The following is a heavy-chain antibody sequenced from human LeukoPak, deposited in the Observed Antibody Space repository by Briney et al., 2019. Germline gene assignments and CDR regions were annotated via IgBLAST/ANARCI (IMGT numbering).Heavy chain of an antibody. CDR1: GGSFSGYY. J-gene: IGHJ3*02. D-gene: IGHD3-22*01. CDR2: INHSGST. Sequence: SETLSLTCAVYGGSFSGYYWSWIRQPPGKGLEWIGEINHSGSTNYNPSLKSRVTISVGTSKNQFSLKLSSVTAADTAVYYCARGRKLMYYYDSSGYYYRPESVAFDIWGQGTMVTVSS. V-gene: IGHV4-34*01. CDR3: ARGRKLMYYYDSSGYYYRPESVAFDI.